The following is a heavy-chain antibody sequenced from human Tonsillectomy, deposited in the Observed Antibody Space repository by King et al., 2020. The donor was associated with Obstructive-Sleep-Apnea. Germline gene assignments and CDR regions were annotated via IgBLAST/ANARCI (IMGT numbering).Heavy chain of an antibody. CDR2: ISYDGGNK. CDR1: GLSFNNYA. CDR3: ARGAPFYYDSSGYYDF. V-gene: IGHV3-30*04. J-gene: IGHJ4*02. Sequence: VQLVESGGGVVQPGRSLRLSCAASGLSFNNYAMHWVRQAPGKGLEWVAVISYDGGNKYYADSVKGRFTISRDNSKSTLYLQMNSLRAEDTAVYYCARGAPFYYDSSGYYDFWGQGTLVTVSS. D-gene: IGHD3-22*01.